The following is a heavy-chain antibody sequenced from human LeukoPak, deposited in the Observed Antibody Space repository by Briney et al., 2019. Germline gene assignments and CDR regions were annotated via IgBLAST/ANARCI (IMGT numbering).Heavy chain of an antibody. CDR1: GGSISSYY. CDR2: TYYSGST. CDR3: ASGFGDFENPHPHFDY. J-gene: IGHJ4*02. V-gene: IGHV4-59*01. Sequence: PSETLSLTCTVSGGSISSYYWSWIRQPPGKGLEWIGYTYYSGSTNYNPSLKSRVTISVDTSKNQFSLKLSSVAAADTAVYYCASGFGDFENPHPHFDYWGQGTLVTVSS. D-gene: IGHD3-10*01.